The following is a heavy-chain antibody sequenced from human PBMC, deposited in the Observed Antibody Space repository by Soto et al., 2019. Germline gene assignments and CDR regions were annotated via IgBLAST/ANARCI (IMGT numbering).Heavy chain of an antibody. CDR2: ISYDGSYQ. CDR1: GFAFNKFG. D-gene: IGHD1-26*01. V-gene: IGHV3-30*18. CDR3: AKGGEVGGVLGDH. Sequence: QVQLVESGGGVVQPGTSLRLSCEASGFAFNKFGMYWVRQAPGKGLEWEAFISYDGSYQYYADSVQGRLTITRDNSMNTLNMQLNSLRREDTAVYYCAKGGEVGGVLGDHWGQGTLVTVSS. J-gene: IGHJ4*02.